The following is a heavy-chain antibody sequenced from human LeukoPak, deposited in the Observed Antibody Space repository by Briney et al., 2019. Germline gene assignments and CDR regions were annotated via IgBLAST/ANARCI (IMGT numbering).Heavy chain of an antibody. V-gene: IGHV4-4*02. Sequence: KTSETLSLTCAVSGGSIGASINSPNWWSWVRQPPGKGLEWIGEIFHSGSTNYNPSLKSRVTMSVDKSKNQFSLNLTSVTAADTAVYFCARAPRAYCSTTGSCFQDYWGQGTLVTVSS. J-gene: IGHJ4*02. D-gene: IGHD2-2*01. CDR2: IFHSGST. CDR1: GGSIGASINSPNW. CDR3: ARAPRAYCSTTGSCFQDY.